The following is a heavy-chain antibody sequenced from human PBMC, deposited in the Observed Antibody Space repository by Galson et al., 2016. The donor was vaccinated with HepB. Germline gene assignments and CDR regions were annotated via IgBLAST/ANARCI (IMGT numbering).Heavy chain of an antibody. CDR1: GFTLSSSD. V-gene: IGHV3-23*01. Sequence: SLRLSCAASGFTLSSSDMSWVRQAPGKGLEWVSVISLSGANTYYADSVKGRFTISRDNSKNTLFLQMNNLRAEDTAIYYCTTAGDTDLWGQGTLVTVSS. CDR3: TTAGDTDL. J-gene: IGHJ4*02. CDR2: ISLSGANT. D-gene: IGHD3-16*01.